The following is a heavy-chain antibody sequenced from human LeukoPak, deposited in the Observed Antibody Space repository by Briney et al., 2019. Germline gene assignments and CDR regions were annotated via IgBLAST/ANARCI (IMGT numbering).Heavy chain of an antibody. D-gene: IGHD6-13*01. V-gene: IGHV1-2*06. CDR3: AREGIAAAGTDWFDP. CDR2: LNPNTGGT. Sequence: ASVKVSCKASGYTFTGYYLHWVRQAPGHGLEWMGRLNPNTGGTNHAQKFQGRVTMTRDTSISTAYMELSGLTSDDTAVYYCAREGIAAAGTDWFDPWGQGTLVTVSS. CDR1: GYTFTGYY. J-gene: IGHJ5*02.